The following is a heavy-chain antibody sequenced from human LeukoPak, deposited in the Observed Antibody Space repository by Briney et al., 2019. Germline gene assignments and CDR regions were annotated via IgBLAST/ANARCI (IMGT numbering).Heavy chain of an antibody. D-gene: IGHD2-2*01. CDR2: IYHSGST. CDR1: GYSISSGYY. Sequence: PSETLSLTCAVSGYSISSGYYWGWIRQPPGKGLEWIGSIYHSGSTYYNPSLKSRVTISVDTSKNQFSLKLSSVTAADTAVYYCATVVPAGIEYWGQGTLVTVSS. J-gene: IGHJ4*02. CDR3: ATVVPAGIEY. V-gene: IGHV4-38-2*01.